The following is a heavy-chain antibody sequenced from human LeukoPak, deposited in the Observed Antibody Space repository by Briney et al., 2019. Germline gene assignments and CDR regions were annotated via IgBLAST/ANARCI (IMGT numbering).Heavy chain of an antibody. D-gene: IGHD2-2*01. Sequence: ASVKVSCKAPGGTFSSYAISWVRQAPGQGLEWMGGIIPIFGTANYAQKFQGRVTITADESTSTAYMELSSLRSEDTAVYYCARPDIVVVLAAIGAPFSYWGQGTLVTVSS. CDR3: ARPDIVVVLAAIGAPFSY. V-gene: IGHV1-69*13. CDR2: IIPIFGTA. J-gene: IGHJ4*02. CDR1: GGTFSSYA.